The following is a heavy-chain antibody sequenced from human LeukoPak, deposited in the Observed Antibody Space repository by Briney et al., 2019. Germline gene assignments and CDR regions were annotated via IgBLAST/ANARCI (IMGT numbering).Heavy chain of an antibody. Sequence: PSETLSLTCTVSGASISSYYWSWIRQTPGKGLEWIGYTYYSGSTNYNPSLKSRVIISVDTSKNQFSLKLSSVTAADTAVYYCARDSGPWGVFDPWGQGTLVTVSS. J-gene: IGHJ5*02. D-gene: IGHD3-10*01. CDR2: TYYSGST. CDR3: ARDSGPWGVFDP. CDR1: GASISSYY. V-gene: IGHV4-59*01.